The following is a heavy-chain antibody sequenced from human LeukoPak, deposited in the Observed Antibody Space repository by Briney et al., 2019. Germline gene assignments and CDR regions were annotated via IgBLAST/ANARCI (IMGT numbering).Heavy chain of an antibody. J-gene: IGHJ6*03. CDR3: ARIPRSNRGNSHYYYYYYMDV. D-gene: IGHD4-23*01. CDR1: GGSISSYY. Sequence: PSETLSLTCTVSGGSISSYYWSWIRQPPGKGLEWIGYIYYSGSTSYNPSLKSRVTISVDTSKNQFSLKLRSVTAADTAVYYCARIPRSNRGNSHYYYYYYMDVWGKGTTVTVSS. CDR2: IYYSGST. V-gene: IGHV4-59*01.